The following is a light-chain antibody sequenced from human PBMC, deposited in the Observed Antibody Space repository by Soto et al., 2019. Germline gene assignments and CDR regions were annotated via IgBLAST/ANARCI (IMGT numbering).Light chain of an antibody. Sequence: QCALTQPASVSGSPGQSITISCTGTSSDVGSYNLVSWYQQHPGKAPKVMIYEGSKRPSGVSNRFSGSKSGNTASLTISGLQAEDEADYFCCSYAGSGTFVFGTGTKVTVL. CDR2: EGS. CDR1: SSDVGSYNL. CDR3: CSYAGSGTFV. V-gene: IGLV2-23*01. J-gene: IGLJ1*01.